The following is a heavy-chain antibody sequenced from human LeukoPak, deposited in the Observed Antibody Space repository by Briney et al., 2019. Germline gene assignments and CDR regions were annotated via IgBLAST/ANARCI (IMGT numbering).Heavy chain of an antibody. D-gene: IGHD3-10*01. J-gene: IGHJ4*02. CDR1: GFTFDDYA. CDR3: AKDIGSGSYYYFDY. Sequence: QPGRSLRLSCAASGFTFDDYAMHWVRQAPGKGLEWVSGISWNRGSIGYADSVKGRFTISRDNAKNSLYLQMNSLRAEDTALYYCAKDIGSGSYYYFDYWGQGTLVTVSS. V-gene: IGHV3-9*01. CDR2: ISWNRGSI.